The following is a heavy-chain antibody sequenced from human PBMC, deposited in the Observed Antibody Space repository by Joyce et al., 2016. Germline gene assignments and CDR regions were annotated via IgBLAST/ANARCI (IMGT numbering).Heavy chain of an antibody. V-gene: IGHV1-69*01. CDR3: ARSRKPETGDPPLLGT. CDR1: GGTFNSHG. D-gene: IGHD7-27*01. J-gene: IGHJ5*02. CDR2: IIPILGTE. Sequence: QVQLEQSGAEVKKPGSSVKVSCKASGGTFNSHGISGVRQAPGQRLEGMGGIIPILGTENYAQKFQGRVTITADESTSTVFLELSSLKFEDTGVYYCARSRKPETGDPPLLGTWGQGTLVIVSS.